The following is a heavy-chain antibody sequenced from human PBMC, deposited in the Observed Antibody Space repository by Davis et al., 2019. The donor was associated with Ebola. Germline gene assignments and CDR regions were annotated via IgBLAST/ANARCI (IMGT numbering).Heavy chain of an antibody. D-gene: IGHD2-8*01. CDR1: GFTVSSNY. CDR3: ARWGTCTTGVCSILFYYGMDV. V-gene: IGHV3-53*01. Sequence: RGSLRLSCAASGFTVSSNYMTWVRQAPGKGLEWVSVINTGGSTSYADSVKGRFTISRDYSKNTLYLLMNSLRAEDTAVYYCARWGTCTTGVCSILFYYGMDVWGRGTTVTVSS. CDR2: INTGGST. J-gene: IGHJ6*04.